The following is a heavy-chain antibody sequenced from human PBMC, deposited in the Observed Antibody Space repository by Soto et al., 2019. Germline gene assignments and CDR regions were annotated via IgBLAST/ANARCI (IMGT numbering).Heavy chain of an antibody. CDR2: INHSGST. J-gene: IGHJ5*02. D-gene: IGHD2-2*01. CDR3: ASGGVRYQLLSYWFDP. V-gene: IGHV4-34*01. Sequence: QVQLQQWGAGLLKPSETLSLTCAVYGGSFSGYYWSWIRQPPGKGLEWIGEINHSGSTNYNPSLKSRVNISXXTXKXXFSLKLSSVTAADTAVYYCASGGVRYQLLSYWFDPWGQGTLVTVSS. CDR1: GGSFSGYY.